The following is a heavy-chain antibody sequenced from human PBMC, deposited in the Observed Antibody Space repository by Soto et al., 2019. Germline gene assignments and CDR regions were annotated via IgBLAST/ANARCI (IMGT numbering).Heavy chain of an antibody. J-gene: IGHJ3*02. D-gene: IGHD1-26*01. Sequence: QVQLVESGGDVVQPGRSLRLSCAGSGFSFSRFAIHWVRQAPGKGLEWGAVITYDGSNQYYADSVKGRFTVSRDNSRSTVYLQMNNLRSEDTAIYYCARLFGGYSGSHADEFDIWGQGTMVPVSS. CDR3: ARLFGGYSGSHADEFDI. V-gene: IGHV3-30-3*01. CDR2: ITYDGSNQ. CDR1: GFSFSRFA.